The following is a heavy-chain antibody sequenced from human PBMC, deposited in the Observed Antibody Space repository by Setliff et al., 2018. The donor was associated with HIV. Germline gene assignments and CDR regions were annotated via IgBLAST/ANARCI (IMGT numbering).Heavy chain of an antibody. CDR3: TRDGGEY. CDR2: IKEGGSEK. D-gene: IGHD3-16*01. Sequence: HPGGSLRLSCEASGFIFSRYWMSWVRQAPGKGLEWVANIKEGGSEKCYVDSVKGRFTVSRDNAENSVYLQMNGLRVDDTALYYCTRDGGEYWGEGTLVTVSS. V-gene: IGHV3-7*03. J-gene: IGHJ4*02. CDR1: GFIFSRYW.